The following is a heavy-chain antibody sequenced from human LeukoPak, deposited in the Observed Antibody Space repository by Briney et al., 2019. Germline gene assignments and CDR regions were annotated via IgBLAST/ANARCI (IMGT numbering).Heavy chain of an antibody. V-gene: IGHV4-59*08. Sequence: SETLSLTCTVSGGSISSYYWSWIRQPPGKGLEWIGYIYYSGSTNYNPSLKSRVTISVDTSKNQFSLKLSSVTAADTAVYYCARTYYDFWSGYHIDYWGQGTLVTVSS. J-gene: IGHJ4*02. CDR3: ARTYYDFWSGYHIDY. CDR2: IYYSGST. D-gene: IGHD3-3*01. CDR1: GGSISSYY.